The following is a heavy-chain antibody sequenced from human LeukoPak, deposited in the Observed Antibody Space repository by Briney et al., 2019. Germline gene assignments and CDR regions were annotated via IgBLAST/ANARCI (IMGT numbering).Heavy chain of an antibody. D-gene: IGHD4-23*01. CDR3: AREGYGGNYYFDY. CDR2: IYHSGST. CDR1: GYSISSGYY. Sequence: SGTLSLTCTVSGYSISSGYYWGWIRQPPGKGLEWIGSIYHSGSTYYNPSLKSRVTISVDTSKNQFSLKLSSVTAADTAVYYCAREGYGGNYYFDYWGQGTLVTVSS. V-gene: IGHV4-38-2*02. J-gene: IGHJ4*02.